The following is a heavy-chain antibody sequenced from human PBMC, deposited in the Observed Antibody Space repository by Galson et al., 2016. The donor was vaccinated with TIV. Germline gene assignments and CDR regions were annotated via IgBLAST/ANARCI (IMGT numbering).Heavy chain of an antibody. CDR2: IYYSGST. J-gene: IGHJ2*01. CDR1: SGSISSSNW. D-gene: IGHD3-22*01. Sequence: SETLSLTCAVSSGSISSSNWWSWVRQPPGKGLEWIGYIYYSGSTNYNPSLKSRVTISVDTSKNQFSLKLSSVTAADTAVYYCARDFTDSSGYYHAHWYFDFWGRGTLVTVSS. V-gene: IGHV4-4*02. CDR3: ARDFTDSSGYYHAHWYFDF.